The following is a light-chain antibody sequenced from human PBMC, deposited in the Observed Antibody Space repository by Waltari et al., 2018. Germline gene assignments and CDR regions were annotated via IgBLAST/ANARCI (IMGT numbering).Light chain of an antibody. J-gene: IGLJ2*01. CDR2: RNN. CDR3: GAWDDTLRFV. Sequence: QSVLSQPPSVSGTPGQRVTISCSGTSSNIGPNYVYWYQHLPGMAPKLPFYRNNQRPSGDPDLFSSSKAGTSASVARRVLRSEEEADYYCGAWDDTLRFVFGGGTRLTVL. CDR1: SSNIGPNY. V-gene: IGLV1-47*01.